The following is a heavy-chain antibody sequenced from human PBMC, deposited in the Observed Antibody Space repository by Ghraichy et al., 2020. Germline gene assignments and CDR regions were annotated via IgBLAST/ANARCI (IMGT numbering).Heavy chain of an antibody. CDR2: IYYSGST. V-gene: IGHV4-31*03. D-gene: IGHD3-22*01. J-gene: IGHJ2*01. Sequence: SETLSLTCTVSGGSISSGGYYWSWIRQHPGKGLEWIGYIYYSGSTYYNPSLKSRVTISVDTSKNQFSLKLSSVTAADTAVYYCAREDYYDSSGYYYKKVPWYFDLWGRGTLVTVSS. CDR3: AREDYYDSSGYYYKKVPWYFDL. CDR1: GGSISSGGYY.